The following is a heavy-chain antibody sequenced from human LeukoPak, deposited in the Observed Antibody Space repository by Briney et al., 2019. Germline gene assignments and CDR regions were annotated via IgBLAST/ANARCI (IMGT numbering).Heavy chain of an antibody. CDR1: GFTFSSYA. CDR2: ISYDGSNK. D-gene: IGHD3-10*01. V-gene: IGHV3-30*04. Sequence: GGSLRLSCAASGFTFSSYAMHWVRQAPGKGLEWVAVISYDGSNKYYADSVKGRFTTSRDNSKNTLYLQMNSLRAEDTAVYYCARDRNPLWFGELAPRYYGMDVWGQGTTVTVSS. CDR3: ARDRNPLWFGELAPRYYGMDV. J-gene: IGHJ6*02.